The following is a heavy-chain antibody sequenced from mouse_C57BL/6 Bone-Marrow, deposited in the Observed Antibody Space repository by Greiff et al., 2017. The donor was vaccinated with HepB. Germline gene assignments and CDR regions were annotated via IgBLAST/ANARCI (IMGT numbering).Heavy chain of an antibody. D-gene: IGHD2-2*01. Sequence: VKLQESGPGLVQPSQSLSITCTVSGFSLTSYGVHWVRQSPGKGLEWLGVIWRGGSTDYNAAFMSRLSITKDNSTSQVFFKMNSLQAADTAIYYCAKAGVYGYAAWFAYWGQGTLVTVSA. CDR2: IWRGGST. J-gene: IGHJ3*01. V-gene: IGHV2-5*01. CDR1: GFSLTSYG. CDR3: AKAGVYGYAAWFAY.